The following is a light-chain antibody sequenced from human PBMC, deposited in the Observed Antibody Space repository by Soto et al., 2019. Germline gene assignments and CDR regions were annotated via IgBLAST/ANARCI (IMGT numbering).Light chain of an antibody. V-gene: IGKV1-9*01. CDR3: QQVNSYPLT. J-gene: IGKJ4*01. CDR1: QGISSY. CDR2: AAS. Sequence: DIQLTQSPSFLSASVGDRVTITCRASQGISSYLAWYQQKPGKAPKLLINAASTLQSGVPSRFSGSGSGTEFTLTISSLQPEDFATYYCQQVNSYPLTFGGGTKVDIK.